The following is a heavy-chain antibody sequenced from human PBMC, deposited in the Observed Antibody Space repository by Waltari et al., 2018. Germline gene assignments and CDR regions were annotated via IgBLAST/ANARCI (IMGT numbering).Heavy chain of an antibody. D-gene: IGHD2-15*01. CDR1: GDSLSGTAW. CDR2: IHGSGKT. Sequence: QVQLQESGPGLVKPSGTLSVPCAVSGDSLSGTAWWSWVRQPPGKGLEWIGQIHGSGKTNYKPSLESRVTVSRDTSNNQFSLKLASATAADTAVYYCARDRGRGLYLDSWGQGTLVTVSP. J-gene: IGHJ4*02. CDR3: ARDRGRGLYLDS. V-gene: IGHV4-4*02.